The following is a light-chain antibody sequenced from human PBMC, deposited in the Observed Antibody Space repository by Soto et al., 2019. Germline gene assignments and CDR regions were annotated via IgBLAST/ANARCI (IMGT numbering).Light chain of an antibody. Sequence: QSVLTQPASVSGSPGQSITISCTGTSSDVGSYNLVSWYQQHPGKAPKLMIYEGSKRPSGVSNRFSGSKSGNTASLTISGLQAEDAADYYCCSYAGSSTFYVFGNGTKFTV. CDR2: EGS. J-gene: IGLJ1*01. CDR3: CSYAGSSTFYV. CDR1: SSDVGSYNL. V-gene: IGLV2-23*01.